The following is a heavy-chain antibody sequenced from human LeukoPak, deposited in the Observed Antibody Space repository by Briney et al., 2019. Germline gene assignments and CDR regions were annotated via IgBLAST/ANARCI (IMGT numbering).Heavy chain of an antibody. CDR2: INPNSGGT. J-gene: IGHJ5*02. Sequence: ASVTVSCKASGYTFTGYYMHWVRQAPGQGLEWMGWINPNSGGTNYAQKFQGRVTMTRDTSISTAYMELSRLRADDTAVYYCARAXPDWLIEGFDPWGQGTLVTVSS. CDR3: ARAXPDWLIEGFDP. V-gene: IGHV1-2*02. D-gene: IGHD3-9*01. CDR1: GYTFTGYY.